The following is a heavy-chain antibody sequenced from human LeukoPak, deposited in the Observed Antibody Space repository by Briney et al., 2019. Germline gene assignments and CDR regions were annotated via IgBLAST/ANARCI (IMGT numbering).Heavy chain of an antibody. J-gene: IGHJ4*02. Sequence: SETLSLTCTVSGGSISSYFWSWIRQPPGKGLEWIGYIYYTGSTSYNPSLKSRVTISVDTSKNQLSLKVGSVTAADTAVYYCARDKGDGDFLFFDYWGQGTLVTVSS. CDR3: ARDKGDGDFLFFDY. CDR2: IYYTGST. V-gene: IGHV4-59*12. CDR1: GGSISSYF. D-gene: IGHD4-17*01.